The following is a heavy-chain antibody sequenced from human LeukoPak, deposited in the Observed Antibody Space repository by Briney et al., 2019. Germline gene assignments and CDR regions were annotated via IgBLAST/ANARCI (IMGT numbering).Heavy chain of an antibody. V-gene: IGHV5-51*01. CDR2: IYPGDSDT. CDR3: ARVDRRGYSDYTAILPDY. Sequence: GESLKISCKGSGYSFTSYWIGWVRQMPGKGLEWMGIIYPGDSDTRYSPSFQGQVTVSADQSISTAYLQWNSLKASDTATYYCARVDRRGYSDYTAILPDYWGQGTLVTVSS. CDR1: GYSFTSYW. J-gene: IGHJ4*02. D-gene: IGHD5-12*01.